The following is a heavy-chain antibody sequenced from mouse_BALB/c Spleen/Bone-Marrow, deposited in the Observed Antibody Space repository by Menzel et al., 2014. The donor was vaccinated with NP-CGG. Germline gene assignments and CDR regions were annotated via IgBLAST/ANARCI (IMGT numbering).Heavy chain of an antibody. CDR1: GSNIXDTY. V-gene: IGHV14-3*02. Sequence: VQLQQSGAELVKPGASVKLSCTASGSNIXDTYMHWVKQRPEQGLEWIGRIDPANGNTKYDPKFQGKATITTDTSSNTAYLQLSSLTSEDTAVYYCANYYYGSSLFAYWGQGTLVTVSA. CDR2: IDPANGNT. J-gene: IGHJ3*01. CDR3: ANYYYGSSLFAY. D-gene: IGHD1-1*01.